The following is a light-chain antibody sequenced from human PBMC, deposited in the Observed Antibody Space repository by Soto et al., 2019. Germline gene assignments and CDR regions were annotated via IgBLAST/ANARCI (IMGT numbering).Light chain of an antibody. CDR1: SSNIGALYD. J-gene: IGLJ1*01. V-gene: IGLV1-40*01. CDR3: QSYDSSLSGLYV. CDR2: TNS. Sequence: QSVLTQPPSVSGAPGQRVTISCTGSSSNIGALYDVHWYQQFPGTAPKLLIYTNSNRPSGVPDRFSGPKSGSSASLAITGLQAEDEADYYCQSYDSSLSGLYVFGTGTKLTVL.